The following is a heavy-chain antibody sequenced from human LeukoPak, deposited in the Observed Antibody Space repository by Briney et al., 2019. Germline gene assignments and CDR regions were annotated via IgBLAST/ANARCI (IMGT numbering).Heavy chain of an antibody. D-gene: IGHD3-10*01. CDR2: IHFDGNNK. CDR1: GFTFNSFG. CDR3: ANTYFYASANY. J-gene: IGHJ4*02. Sequence: PGGSLRLSCAASGFTFNSFGMHWVRQAPGKGLEWVAFIHFDGNNKYYADSVKGRFTISRDNSKNTLYLQMNSLRAEDTALYYCANTYFYASANYWGQGTLVTVSS. V-gene: IGHV3-30*02.